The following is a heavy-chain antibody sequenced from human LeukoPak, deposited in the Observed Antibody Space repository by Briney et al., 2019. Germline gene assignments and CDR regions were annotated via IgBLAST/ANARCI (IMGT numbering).Heavy chain of an antibody. V-gene: IGHV1-8*01. J-gene: IGHJ6*03. D-gene: IGHD6-6*01. CDR1: GYTFTSYD. CDR3: ARGPYSSSFYYYYYMDV. Sequence: ASVKDSCEASGYTFTSYDINWVRPATGQGLEWMGWMNPNSGNTGYAQKFQGRVTMTRNTSISTAYMELSSLRSEATAVYYCARGPYSSSFYYYYYMDVWGKGTTVTVSS. CDR2: MNPNSGNT.